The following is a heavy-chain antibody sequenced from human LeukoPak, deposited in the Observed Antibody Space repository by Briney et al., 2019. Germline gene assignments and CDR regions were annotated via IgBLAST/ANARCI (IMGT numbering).Heavy chain of an antibody. CDR3: ARSPQSGTTYNWFDP. J-gene: IGHJ5*02. Sequence: SETLSLTCSISGGPVSSYYWSGIRQPPGKGLEWIGYIHYSGTTNYNPSLKSRVTISVDTSKKQISLNLSSVTAADTAVFYCARSPQSGTTYNWFDPWGQGTLVTVSS. CDR2: IHYSGTT. D-gene: IGHD1-1*01. CDR1: GGPVSSYY. V-gene: IGHV4-59*02.